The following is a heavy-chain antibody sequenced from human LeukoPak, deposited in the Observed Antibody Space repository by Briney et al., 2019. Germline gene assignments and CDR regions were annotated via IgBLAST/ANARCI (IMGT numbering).Heavy chain of an antibody. D-gene: IGHD1-1*01. V-gene: IGHV4-61*02. CDR3: ARGSNWNSYDY. CDR1: RGSISSGSYY. J-gene: IGHJ4*02. CDR2: IYTSGST. Sequence: SQTLSLTCTVSRGSISSGSYYWSWIRQPAGKGLEWIGRIYTSGSTNYNPSLKSRVTISVDTPKKQFSLKLSSVTAADTAVYYCARGSNWNSYDYWGQGTLVTVSS.